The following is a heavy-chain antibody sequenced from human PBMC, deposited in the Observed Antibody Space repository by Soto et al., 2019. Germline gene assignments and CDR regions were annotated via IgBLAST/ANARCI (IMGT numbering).Heavy chain of an antibody. CDR3: AKNQGVELVPLATVDWFDP. D-gene: IGHD1-26*01. Sequence: GGSLRLSCAASGFTFSNHWMHWVRQVPVKGLVWVSRINGDASITHYADSVKGRFTISRDNSKSTAYLELNNLSAEDTAVYHCAKNQGVELVPLATVDWFDPWGQGSVVTVS. J-gene: IGHJ5*02. V-gene: IGHV3-74*01. CDR1: GFTFSNHW. CDR2: INGDASIT.